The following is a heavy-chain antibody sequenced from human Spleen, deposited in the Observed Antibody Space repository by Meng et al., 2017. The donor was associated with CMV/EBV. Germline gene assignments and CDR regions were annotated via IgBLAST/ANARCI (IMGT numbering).Heavy chain of an antibody. V-gene: IGHV1-2*02. CDR3: ARVKRYCTGGSCSSTGYYWMDV. J-gene: IGHJ6*02. D-gene: IGHD2-15*01. Sequence: ASVKVSCKASGYNFTGYYMRWVRQAPGQGLEWMGWINPNSGGTTYAQKFQGRVTMTGDTSITTAYMEVSRLRSDDMAVYYCARVKRYCTGGSCSSTGYYWMDVWGQGTTVTVSS. CDR1: GYNFTGYY. CDR2: INPNSGGT.